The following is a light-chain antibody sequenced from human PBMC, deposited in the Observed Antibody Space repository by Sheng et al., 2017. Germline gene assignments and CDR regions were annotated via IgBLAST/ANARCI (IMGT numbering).Light chain of an antibody. CDR3: QQYNNWPPWT. V-gene: IGKV3-15*01. Sequence: EIVMTQSPATLSVSPGESATLSCRASQSVSRNLAWYQQKPGQAPRLLIYGASTRATDIPARFSGSGSGTEFTLTISSLQSEDFAVYYCQQYNNWPPWTFGQGTKV. J-gene: IGKJ1*01. CDR2: GAS. CDR1: QSVSRN.